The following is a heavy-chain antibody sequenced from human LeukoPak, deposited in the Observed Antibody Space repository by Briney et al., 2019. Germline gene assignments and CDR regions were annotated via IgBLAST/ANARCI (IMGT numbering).Heavy chain of an antibody. V-gene: IGHV4-59*01. CDR2: IYYSGST. CDR1: GGSISSYY. Sequence: SETLSLTCTVSGGSISSYYWSWIRRPPGKGLEWIGYIYYSGSTNYNPSLKSRVTISVDTSKNQFSLKLSSVTAADTAVYYCARDPARVEYYFDYWGQGTLVTVSS. J-gene: IGHJ4*02. CDR3: ARDPARVEYYFDY.